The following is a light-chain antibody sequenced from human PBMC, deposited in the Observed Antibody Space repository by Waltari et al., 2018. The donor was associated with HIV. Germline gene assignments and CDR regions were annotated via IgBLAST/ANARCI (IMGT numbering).Light chain of an antibody. V-gene: IGLV1-40*01. CDR3: QSYDRSLSGVI. Sequence: QSVLTQPPSVSGAPGQRVTISCTGNTSNIGAGYDVHWYQQLPGTAPKLLIYGDAHRPAGVPDRFSGSTSGTSASLAITGLRAEDECDYYCQSYDRSLSGVIFGGGTKLTVL. J-gene: IGLJ2*01. CDR1: TSNIGAGYD. CDR2: GDA.